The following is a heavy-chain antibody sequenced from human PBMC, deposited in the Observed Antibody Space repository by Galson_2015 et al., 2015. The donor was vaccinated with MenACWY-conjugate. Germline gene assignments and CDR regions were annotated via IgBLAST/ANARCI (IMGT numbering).Heavy chain of an antibody. D-gene: IGHD2-2*01. CDR2: IRSKAYGATS. CDR1: GFTFGDYL. J-gene: IGHJ4*02. Sequence: SLRLSCAASGFTFGDYLMSWFRQAPGKGLEWVGFIRSKAYGATSEYAASVKGRFVISRDDPKSIAYLQMNSLNTEDTAVYYCSRADHRHCSRTNCPFDYWGQGTLVTISS. V-gene: IGHV3-49*03. CDR3: SRADHRHCSRTNCPFDY.